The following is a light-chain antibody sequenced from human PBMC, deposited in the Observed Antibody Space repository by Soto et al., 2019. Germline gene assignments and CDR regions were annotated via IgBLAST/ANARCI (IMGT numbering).Light chain of an antibody. CDR2: DAY. CDR3: QQRHMWPIT. CDR1: QSFRGL. J-gene: IGKJ5*01. Sequence: VLSQSPCTLSLSPWERATLSCRASQSFRGLLAWYQQKPGQAPRLLIYDAYNRATGIPPRFSGSGSGTDFTLTISSLEPEDSAVYYCQQRHMWPITFGQGTRLEIK. V-gene: IGKV3-11*01.